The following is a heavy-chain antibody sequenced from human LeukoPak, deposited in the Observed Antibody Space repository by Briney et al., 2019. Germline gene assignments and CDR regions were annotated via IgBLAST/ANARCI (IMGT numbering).Heavy chain of an antibody. V-gene: IGHV4-38-2*01. CDR3: ARGAMQGDYFDY. Sequence: SETLSLTCAVSGYSISSGYYWGWIRQPPGKGLEWIGSIYHSGSTYYNPSLKSRVSISVGTSKNQFSLKLSSVTAADTAVYFCARGAMQGDYFDYWGQGTLVTVSS. J-gene: IGHJ4*02. CDR1: GYSISSGYY. CDR2: IYHSGST. D-gene: IGHD2-2*01.